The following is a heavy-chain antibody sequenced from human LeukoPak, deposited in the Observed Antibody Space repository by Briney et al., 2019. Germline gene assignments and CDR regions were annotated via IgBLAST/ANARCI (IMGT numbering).Heavy chain of an antibody. V-gene: IGHV4-39*07. Sequence: SETLSLTCTVSGGSISSSSYYWGWIRQPPGKGLEWIGSIYYSGSTYYNPSLKSRVTISVDTSKNQFSLKLSSVTAADTAVYYCARDHSSPGYYYMDVWGKGTTVTVSS. CDR3: ARDHSSPGYYYMDV. D-gene: IGHD6-13*01. CDR2: IYYSGST. CDR1: GGSISSSSYY. J-gene: IGHJ6*03.